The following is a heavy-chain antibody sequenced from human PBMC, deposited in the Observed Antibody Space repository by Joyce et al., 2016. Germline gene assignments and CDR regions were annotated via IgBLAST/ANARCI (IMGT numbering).Heavy chain of an antibody. Sequence: QVQLVQSGAEVKKPGATVKVSCQASGYTFTNYYMHWVRQGPGQVLEWMLIINPSGRSTNSAQKFQGRVTMTRDTSTSTVYMELSSLRSEDTAVYYCARDTAMATGYYYYGMDVWGQGTTVTVAS. D-gene: IGHD5-18*01. V-gene: IGHV1-46*01. CDR3: ARDTAMATGYYYYGMDV. CDR2: INPSGRST. J-gene: IGHJ6*02. CDR1: GYTFTNYY.